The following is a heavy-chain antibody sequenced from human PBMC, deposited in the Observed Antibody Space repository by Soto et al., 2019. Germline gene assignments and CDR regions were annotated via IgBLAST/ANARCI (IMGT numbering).Heavy chain of an antibody. CDR2: ISYDGSNK. V-gene: IGHV3-30*18. CDR1: GFTFSSYG. D-gene: IGHD4-4*01. J-gene: IGHJ5*02. CDR3: AKDVLTTVTTNWFDP. Sequence: GSLRLSCAASGFTFSSYGMHWVRQAPGKGLEWVAVISYDGSNKYYADSVKGRFTISRDNSKNTLYLQMNSLRAEDTAVYYCAKDVLTTVTTNWFDPWGQGTLVTVSS.